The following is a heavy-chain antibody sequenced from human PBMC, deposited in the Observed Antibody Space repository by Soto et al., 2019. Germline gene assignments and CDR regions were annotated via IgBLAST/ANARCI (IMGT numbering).Heavy chain of an antibody. Sequence: GGSLRLSCAASGFNFSSYGMHWVRQAPGKELEWVAVIWYDGSNKYYAENVKGRFTISRDNSKNTLYLQMNSLRAEDTAVYYCARDGAGGFWSGYYTGDAFDIWGQGTMVTVSS. CDR1: GFNFSSYG. V-gene: IGHV3-33*01. CDR3: ARDGAGGFWSGYYTGDAFDI. CDR2: IWYDGSNK. J-gene: IGHJ3*02. D-gene: IGHD3-3*01.